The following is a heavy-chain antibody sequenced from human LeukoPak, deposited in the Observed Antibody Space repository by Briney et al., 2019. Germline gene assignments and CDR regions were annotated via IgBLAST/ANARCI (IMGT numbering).Heavy chain of an antibody. Sequence: GGSLRLSCAASGFTFSSYSMNWVRQAPGKGLEWVSSISSSSSYIYYADSVRGRFTISRDNAKNSLYLQMNSLRAEDTAVYYCARAGSWGSFDYWGQGTLVTVSS. D-gene: IGHD3-10*01. CDR1: GFTFSSYS. CDR2: ISSSSSYI. J-gene: IGHJ4*02. V-gene: IGHV3-21*01. CDR3: ARAGSWGSFDY.